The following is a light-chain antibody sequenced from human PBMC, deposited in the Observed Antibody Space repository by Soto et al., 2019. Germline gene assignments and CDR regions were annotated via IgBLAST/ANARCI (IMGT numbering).Light chain of an antibody. CDR1: QYIGRY. CDR3: QQTDTLPST. V-gene: IGKV1-39*01. J-gene: IGKJ5*01. Sequence: DIQMTQSPSSLSASVGDRVTITCRAGQYIGRYLNWYQQKPGKAPKLLIFAASTLQSGVPSRFSGSGSRTDFTLTITSLQPEDIGTYYCQQTDTLPSTFGQGTRLEIK. CDR2: AAS.